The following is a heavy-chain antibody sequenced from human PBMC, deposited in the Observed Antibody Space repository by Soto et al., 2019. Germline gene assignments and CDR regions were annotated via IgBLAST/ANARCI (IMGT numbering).Heavy chain of an antibody. CDR2: IIPIFGTA. J-gene: IGHJ6*02. Sequence: ASVKVSCKASGGTFSSYAISWVRQAPGQGLEWMGGIIPIFGTANYAQKFQGRVTITADESTSTAYMELSSLRSEDTAVYYCARGDTVTTIYYYYYYGMDVWGQGTMVTVSS. CDR1: GGTFSSYA. V-gene: IGHV1-69*13. CDR3: ARGDTVTTIYYYYYYGMDV. D-gene: IGHD4-4*01.